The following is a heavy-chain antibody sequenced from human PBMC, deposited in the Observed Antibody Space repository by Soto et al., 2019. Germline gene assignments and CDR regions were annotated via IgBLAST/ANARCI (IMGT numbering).Heavy chain of an antibody. Sequence: QVQLAESGGGVVQPGRSLRLSCAASGFTFSSYAMHWVRQAPGKGLEWVAVISYDGSNKYYADSVKGRFTISRDNSKNTLYLQMNSLRAEDTAVYYCARDQVGDFDYWGQGTLVTVSS. V-gene: IGHV3-30-3*01. J-gene: IGHJ4*02. CDR2: ISYDGSNK. CDR1: GFTFSSYA. D-gene: IGHD1-26*01. CDR3: ARDQVGDFDY.